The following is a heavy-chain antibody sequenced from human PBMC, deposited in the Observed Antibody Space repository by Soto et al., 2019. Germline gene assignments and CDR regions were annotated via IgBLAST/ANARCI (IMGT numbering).Heavy chain of an antibody. V-gene: IGHV3-11*01. CDR3: ERDCGRCYSGFDS. Sequence: GGSLRLSCAASGFTFSDYFMTWTRQAPGKGLEWVSYISSSGTTIFYADSVQGRFTISRDNAKKSLYLEINSLRAEDTAVYYCERDCGRCYSGFDSWRQGTLVTVSS. CDR1: GFTFSDYF. CDR2: ISSSGTTI. J-gene: IGHJ4*02. D-gene: IGHD2-15*01.